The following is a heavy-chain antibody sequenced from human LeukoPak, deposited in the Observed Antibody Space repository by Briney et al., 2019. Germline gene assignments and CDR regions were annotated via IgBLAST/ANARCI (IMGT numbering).Heavy chain of an antibody. D-gene: IGHD2-2*01. CDR2: VNQSGST. J-gene: IGHJ6*02. V-gene: IGHV4-34*01. CDR3: ARGDIVVAMDV. CDR1: GASFSRDY. Sequence: SETLSLTCAVYGASFSRDYWSWIRQPPGKGLEWIGEVNQSGSTKYNPSLKSRVTISVDTSKNQFSLKLSSVTAADTAVYYCARGDIVVAMDVWGQGTTVTVSS.